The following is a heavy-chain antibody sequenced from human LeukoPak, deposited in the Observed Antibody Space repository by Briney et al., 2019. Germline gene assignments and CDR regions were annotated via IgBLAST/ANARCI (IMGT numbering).Heavy chain of an antibody. CDR2: ISGSGGST. CDR1: GFTFSSYA. V-gene: IGHV3-23*01. D-gene: IGHD7-27*01. Sequence: GGSLRLSCAASGFTFSSYAMSWVRQAPGKGLEWVSAISGSGGSTYYADSVKGRFTISRDNSKNILYLQMNSLTAEDTAVYWCAKDPINWGSIYFDCWGQGTLVTVSS. J-gene: IGHJ4*02. CDR3: AKDPINWGSIYFDC.